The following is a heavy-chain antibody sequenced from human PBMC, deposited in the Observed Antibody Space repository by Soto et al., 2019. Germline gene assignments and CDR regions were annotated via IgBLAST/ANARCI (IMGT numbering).Heavy chain of an antibody. V-gene: IGHV1-69*13. CDR1: GGTFSSYA. D-gene: IGHD3-9*01. CDR2: IIPIFGTA. CDR3: ARDGYDILTGYSGSWFDP. J-gene: IGHJ5*02. Sequence: SVKVSCKASGGTFSSYAISWVRQAPGQGLEWMGGIIPIFGTANYVQKFQGRVTITADESTSTAYMELSSLRSEDTAVFYCARDGYDILTGYSGSWFDPWGQGTLVTVSS.